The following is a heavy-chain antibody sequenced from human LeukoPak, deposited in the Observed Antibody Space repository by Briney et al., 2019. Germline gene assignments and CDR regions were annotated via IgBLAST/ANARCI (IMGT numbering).Heavy chain of an antibody. V-gene: IGHV4-39*01. Sequence: SETLSLTCTVSDXSISSSSYYWGWIRQPPGKGLEWIGSIYYSGSTYYNPSLKSRVTMSVDTSKNQFSLKLSSVTAADTAVYYCARHIVGATMRIDYWGQGTLVTVSS. CDR2: IYYSGST. J-gene: IGHJ4*02. CDR3: ARHIVGATMRIDY. CDR1: DXSISSSSYY. D-gene: IGHD1-26*01.